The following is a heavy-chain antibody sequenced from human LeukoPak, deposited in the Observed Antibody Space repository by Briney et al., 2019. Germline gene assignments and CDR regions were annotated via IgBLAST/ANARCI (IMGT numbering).Heavy chain of an antibody. V-gene: IGHV4-39*07. CDR1: SASVSSSPYF. D-gene: IGHD3-10*01. J-gene: IGHJ5*02. Sequence: SGTLSLTCTVSSASVSSSPYFWGWIRQSPGKGLEWIGSISYSGTTYYNPSLKSRVTISVDTSKNQFSLKLSSVTAADTAVYYCARDPVRSMVRGVTWSWFDPWGQGTLVTVSS. CDR3: ARDPVRSMVRGVTWSWFDP. CDR2: ISYSGTT.